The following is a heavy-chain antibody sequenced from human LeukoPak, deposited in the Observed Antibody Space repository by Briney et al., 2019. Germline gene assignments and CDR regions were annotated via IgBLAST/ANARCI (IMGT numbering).Heavy chain of an antibody. CDR1: GGSISSSSYY. V-gene: IGHV4-39*07. J-gene: IGHJ4*02. CDR3: ARDPYGQLGY. Sequence: SETLSLTCTVSGGSISSSSYYWGWIRQPPGKGLEWIGSIYYSGSTYYNPSLKSRVTVSVDTSKNQFSLKLSSVTAADTAVYYCARDPYGQLGYWGQGTLVTVSS. CDR2: IYYSGST. D-gene: IGHD6-6*01.